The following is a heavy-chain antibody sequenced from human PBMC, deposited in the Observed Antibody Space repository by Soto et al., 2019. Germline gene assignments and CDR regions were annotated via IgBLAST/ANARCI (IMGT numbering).Heavy chain of an antibody. CDR1: GSTLSSYW. V-gene: IGHV3-7*01. CDR3: ARDSFWSGYPYYFDY. J-gene: IGHJ4*02. Sequence: EVQLVESGGGLVQPGGPLSPSGQAPGSTLSSYWMSWVRQPPGRGLEGVANEKKDGSEKYYVDSVKGRFTISRDNAKNSLYLQMNSLRAEDTAVYYCARDSFWSGYPYYFDYWGQGTLVTVSS. D-gene: IGHD3-3*01. CDR2: EKKDGSEK.